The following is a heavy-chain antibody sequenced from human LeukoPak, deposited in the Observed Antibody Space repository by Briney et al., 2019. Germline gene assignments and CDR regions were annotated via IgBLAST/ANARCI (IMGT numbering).Heavy chain of an antibody. CDR1: GFTVSSNY. Sequence: PGGSLRLSCAASGFTVSSNYMSWVRQAPGKGLEWVSVIYSGGSTYYADSVKGRFAISRDNSKNTLYLQMNSLRAEDTAVYYCARDRDYDGEGRPKYFQHWGQGTLVTVSS. CDR3: ARDRDYDGEGRPKYFQH. J-gene: IGHJ1*01. V-gene: IGHV3-66*01. CDR2: IYSGGST. D-gene: IGHD3-10*01.